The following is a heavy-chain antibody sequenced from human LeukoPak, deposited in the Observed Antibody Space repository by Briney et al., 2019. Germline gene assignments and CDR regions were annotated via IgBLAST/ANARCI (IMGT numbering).Heavy chain of an antibody. D-gene: IGHD5-12*01. CDR3: ARVVPLSEGYSGYDWQLDLSGYYFDY. Sequence: GASVKVSCKASGYTFTSYGISWVRQAPGQGLEWMGWINPNSGGTNYAQKFQGRVTMTRDTSISTAYMELSRLRSDDTAVYYCARVVPLSEGYSGYDWQLDLSGYYFDYWGQGTLVTVSS. J-gene: IGHJ4*02. CDR2: INPNSGGT. CDR1: GYTFTSYG. V-gene: IGHV1-2*02.